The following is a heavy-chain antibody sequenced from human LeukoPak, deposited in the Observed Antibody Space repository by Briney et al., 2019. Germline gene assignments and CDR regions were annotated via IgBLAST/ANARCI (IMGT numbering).Heavy chain of an antibody. Sequence: GGSLRLSCAASGFAFTGSTMHWVRQASGKGLEWVGRIRSKANSYATAYAASVTGRFTISRDDSKNTAYLQMNSLKTEDTAGYYCTGGGRGGGGGVEYWGQGTLVTVSS. CDR2: IRSKANSYAT. D-gene: IGHD3-16*01. V-gene: IGHV3-73*01. CDR1: GFAFTGST. CDR3: TGGGRGGGGGVEY. J-gene: IGHJ4*02.